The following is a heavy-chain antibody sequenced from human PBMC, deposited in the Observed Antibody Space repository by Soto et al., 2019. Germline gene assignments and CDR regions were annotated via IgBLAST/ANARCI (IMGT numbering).Heavy chain of an antibody. J-gene: IGHJ3*01. D-gene: IGHD5-12*01. V-gene: IGHV3-23*01. CDR3: EGSWT. CDR2: ISDSGHRT. Sequence: EVQLLVSGGGSVQPGGSLRLSCEVSGFTLTNFAMSWVRQAPGKGLVWVSQISDSGHRTYYADSVKGLFTISKDSSKNTLFLQMNSLSGEDSAVYYCEGSWTWGQGTMVTVSS. CDR1: GFTLTNFA.